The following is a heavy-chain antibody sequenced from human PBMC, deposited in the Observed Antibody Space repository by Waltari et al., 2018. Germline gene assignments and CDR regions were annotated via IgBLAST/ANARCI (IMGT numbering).Heavy chain of an antibody. CDR3: AKKMTDNLYSFYFDA. D-gene: IGHD2-15*01. Sequence: QLLESGGDLVQPGGSLRLSCAASGFSFSNYGMTWVRQAPGKGLEWVASIRASNGNTDYPDSVKGRFTISRDDSKNTLHLQMDSLRAEDTAMYYCAKKMTDNLYSFYFDAWGQGTLVTVSS. V-gene: IGHV3-23*01. CDR2: IRASNGNT. CDR1: GFSFSNYG. J-gene: IGHJ4*02.